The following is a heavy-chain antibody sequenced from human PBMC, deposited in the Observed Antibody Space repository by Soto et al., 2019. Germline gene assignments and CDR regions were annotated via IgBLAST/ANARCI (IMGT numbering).Heavy chain of an antibody. J-gene: IGHJ4*02. Sequence: GGSLRLSCAASGFTFSSYRMNWVCQAPGKGLEWVSYISSSSSTIYYADSVKGRFTISRDNAKNSLYLQMNSLRAEDTAVYYCARDQPGYSYGYGLGYWGQGTLVTVSS. D-gene: IGHD5-18*01. V-gene: IGHV3-48*01. CDR3: ARDQPGYSYGYGLGY. CDR1: GFTFSSYR. CDR2: ISSSSSTI.